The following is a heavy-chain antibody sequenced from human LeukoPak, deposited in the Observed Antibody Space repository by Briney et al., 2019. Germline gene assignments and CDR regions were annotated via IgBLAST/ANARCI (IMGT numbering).Heavy chain of an antibody. Sequence: GGSLRLSCAASGFTFSTYNMNWVRQAPGKGLEWVSYISSSSSYIYYADSVKGRFTISRDNAKNSLYLQMNSLRAEDTAVYYCARDVGGGDDYWGQGTLVTVSS. CDR2: ISSSSSYI. CDR1: GFTFSTYN. J-gene: IGHJ4*02. CDR3: ARDVGGGDDY. V-gene: IGHV3-21*01. D-gene: IGHD2-21*02.